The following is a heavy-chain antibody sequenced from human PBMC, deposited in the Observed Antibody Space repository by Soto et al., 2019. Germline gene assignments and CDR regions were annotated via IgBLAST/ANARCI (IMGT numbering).Heavy chain of an antibody. J-gene: IGHJ5*02. CDR1: GYSFTDYG. CDR3: ARGENWFDP. V-gene: IGHV1-18*01. Sequence: ASVKVSCKTSGYSFTDYGINWVRQAPGQGLEWMGWISAYNANTHYAQKLQGRVTMTTDTFTSTAYMELRSLRSDDTAVYYCARGENWFDPWAQGTLVTVSS. CDR2: ISAYNANT.